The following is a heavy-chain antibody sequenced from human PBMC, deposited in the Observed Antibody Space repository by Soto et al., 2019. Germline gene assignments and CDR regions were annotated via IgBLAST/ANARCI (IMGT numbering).Heavy chain of an antibody. CDR1: GFNVKTTY. CDR2: IHNSGAT. J-gene: IGHJ1*01. Sequence: LRLSCAASGFNVKTTYMTWVRQAPGEGLECVSVIHNSGATYYADSVKGRFTISKDNSKNTVYLQMSSLRAEDTAMYYCAREYSYSYPAWGQGTLVTVSS. D-gene: IGHD2-21*01. V-gene: IGHV3-53*01. CDR3: AREYSYSYPA.